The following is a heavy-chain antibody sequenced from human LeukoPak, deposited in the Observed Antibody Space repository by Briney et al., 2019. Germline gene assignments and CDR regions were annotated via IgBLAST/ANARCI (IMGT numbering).Heavy chain of an antibody. V-gene: IGHV3-48*03. J-gene: IGHJ4*02. D-gene: IGHD7-27*01. CDR2: ISGSGSAI. CDR1: GFTFSSYE. CDR3: ARALNWGTHFDY. Sequence: PGGSLKLSCTASGFTFSSYEMNWVRQAPGKGLEWVSYISGSGSAIYYADSVKSRFTISRDNAKNSLHLQMNSLRAEDTAVYYCARALNWGTHFDYWGQGTLVTVSS.